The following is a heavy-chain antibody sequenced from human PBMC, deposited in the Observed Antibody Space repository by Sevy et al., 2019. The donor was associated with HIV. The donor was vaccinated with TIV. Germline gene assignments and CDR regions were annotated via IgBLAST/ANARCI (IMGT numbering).Heavy chain of an antibody. D-gene: IGHD6-13*01. CDR3: ARDRASSSSWYESYYYYGMDV. CDR2: IVGSVGTN. J-gene: IGHJ6*02. V-gene: IGHV3-11*01. Sequence: GGSLGPPCPPSGFPSVTYNLSGFRKPPGKGLEGVYSIVGSVGTNYYQDSVRGRLPISRANAKNSLYLQMNSLRAEDTAVYYCARDRASSSSWYESYYYYGMDVWGQGTTVTVSS. CDR1: GFPSVTYN.